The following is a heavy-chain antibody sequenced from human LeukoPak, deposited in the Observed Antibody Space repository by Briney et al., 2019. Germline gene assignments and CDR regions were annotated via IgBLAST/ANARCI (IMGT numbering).Heavy chain of an antibody. CDR2: VSRSGTT. CDR3: TRLAPAWEGGGSNY. J-gene: IGHJ4*01. Sequence: PSETLSLTCVVSGYSISNNYFWGWIRPSPGKGLEWIGTVSRSGTTYYNPSLKSRVIISIDTSKNQFSLKLISMTAADTAVYYCTRLAPAWEGGGSNYWGRGTLVTVSS. D-gene: IGHD1-26*01. V-gene: IGHV4-38-2*01. CDR1: GYSISNNYF.